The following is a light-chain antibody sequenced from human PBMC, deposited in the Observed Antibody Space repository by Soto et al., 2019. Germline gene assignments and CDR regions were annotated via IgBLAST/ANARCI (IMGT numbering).Light chain of an antibody. J-gene: IGKJ1*01. V-gene: IGKV1-39*01. CDR2: AAS. CDR1: RSISSY. Sequence: DIQMTQSPSSLSASVGDRVTITCRASRSISSYLNWYQQKPGKAPKLLIYAASSLQSGVPSRFSGSGSRTESTLTISSLQPEDFATYYCQQSYSLPPTWTFGQGTKVEIK. CDR3: QQSYSLPPTWT.